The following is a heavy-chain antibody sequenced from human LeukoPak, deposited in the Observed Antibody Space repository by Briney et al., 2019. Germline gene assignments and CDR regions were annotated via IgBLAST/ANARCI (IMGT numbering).Heavy chain of an antibody. CDR1: AGSFSGYY. CDR3: ARGSRTRYYYGSGSYWRDAEYFQH. J-gene: IGHJ1*01. V-gene: IGHV4-34*01. D-gene: IGHD3-10*01. CDR2: INHSGST. Sequence: PSETLSLTCAVYAGSFSGYYWSWIRQPPGKGLEWIGEINHSGSTNYNPSLKSRVTISVDTSNNQFSLKLSSVTAADKAAYYCARGSRTRYYYGSGSYWRDAEYFQHWGQGTMVTVSS.